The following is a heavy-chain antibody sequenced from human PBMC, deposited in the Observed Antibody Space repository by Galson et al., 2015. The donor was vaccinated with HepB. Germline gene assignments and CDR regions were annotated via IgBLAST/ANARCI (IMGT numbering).Heavy chain of an antibody. D-gene: IGHD4-23*01. Sequence: SLRLSCAASGFTFSSYSMNWVRQAPGKGLEWVSYISSSSSTIYYADSVKGRFTISRDNAKNSLYLQMNSLRDEDPAVYYCARGRATVVTPNWYFDLWGRGTLVTVPS. CDR1: GFTFSSYS. CDR2: ISSSSSTI. V-gene: IGHV3-48*02. CDR3: ARGRATVVTPNWYFDL. J-gene: IGHJ2*01.